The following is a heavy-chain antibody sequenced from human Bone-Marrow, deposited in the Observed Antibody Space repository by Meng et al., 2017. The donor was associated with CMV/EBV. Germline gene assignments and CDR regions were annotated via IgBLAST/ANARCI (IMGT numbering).Heavy chain of an antibody. D-gene: IGHD6-19*01. CDR3: ARSSGWSRFDY. V-gene: IGHV1-2*02. Sequence: QVPLVQSGAEVKKPGASVKVSCKASGSTVTDYYIPWVRQAPGQWLEWMGWINPNDDTNYAQNFQGRVTMTRDMSINTVYMELSRLTSDDTAVYYCARSSGWSRFDYWGLGTLVTVSS. CDR2: INPNDDT. J-gene: IGHJ4*02. CDR1: GSTVTDYY.